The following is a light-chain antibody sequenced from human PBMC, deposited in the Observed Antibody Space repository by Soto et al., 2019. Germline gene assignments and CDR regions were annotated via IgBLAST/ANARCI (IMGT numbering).Light chain of an antibody. CDR2: AAS. J-gene: IGKJ4*01. CDR1: QGISTY. CDR3: QQHKSYPLT. V-gene: IGKV1-9*01. Sequence: DIQLTQSPSFLSASVGDRVTITCRATQGISTYLACYQQKPGKAPKLLIYAASTLQSGVPSRFSGSGSGTEFTLTISSLQPEDFATYYCQQHKSYPLTFGGGTKVEIK.